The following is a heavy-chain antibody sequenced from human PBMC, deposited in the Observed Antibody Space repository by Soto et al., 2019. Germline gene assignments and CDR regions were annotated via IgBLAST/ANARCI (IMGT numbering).Heavy chain of an antibody. V-gene: IGHV3-64D*06. D-gene: IGHD6-19*01. J-gene: IGHJ4*02. CDR3: VKRATLAVAATDYGDY. CDR1: RFTFSKYA. Sequence: GGSLRLSCSASRFTFSKYAMHWVRQAPGKGLEYVSGISSNGHSTYYADSVKARFTISRDNSNKTVYLQMGSLRAEDTAVYFFVKRATLAVAATDYGDYWGQGTLVIVSS. CDR2: ISSNGHST.